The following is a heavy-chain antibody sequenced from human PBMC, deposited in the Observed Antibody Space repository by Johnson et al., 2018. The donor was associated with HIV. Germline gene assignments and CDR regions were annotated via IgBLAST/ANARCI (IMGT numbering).Heavy chain of an antibody. V-gene: IGHV3-20*04. CDR3: AREAQTHAFDI. CDR1: GFTFDDYG. CDR2: INCNSGSI. Sequence: VQLVESGGGVVRPGESLRLSCAASGFTFDDYGMSWVRQAPGKGLEWVSGINCNSGSIGYADSVKGRFTISRDNAKNSLYLRMNSLRAGDTAVYYCAREAQTHAFDIWGQGTMVTVSS. J-gene: IGHJ3*02. D-gene: IGHD4-23*01.